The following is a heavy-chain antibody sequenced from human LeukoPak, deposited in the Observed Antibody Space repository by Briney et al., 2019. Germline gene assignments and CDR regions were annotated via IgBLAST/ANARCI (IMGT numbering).Heavy chain of an antibody. V-gene: IGHV3-9*01. CDR3: AREVGDGMDV. CDR2: ISWNSGSI. CDR1: GFTFDDYA. J-gene: IGHJ6*02. D-gene: IGHD2-15*01. Sequence: PGGSLRLSCAASGFTFDDYAMHWVRHVPGKGLEWVSGISWNSGSIGYADSVKGRFTISRDNAKNSLYLQMNSLRAEDTAVYYCAREVGDGMDVWGQGTTVTVSS.